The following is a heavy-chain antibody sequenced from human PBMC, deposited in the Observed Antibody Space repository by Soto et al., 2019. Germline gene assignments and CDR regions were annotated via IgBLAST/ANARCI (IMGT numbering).Heavy chain of an antibody. Sequence: GGSLRLSCAASGFTFSSYSMNWVRQAPGKGLEWVSYISSSSSTIYYADSVKGRFTISRDNAKNSLYLQMNSLREEDTAVYDCARDQGLSSQSILLEYWGQGTLVTVSS. D-gene: IGHD1-1*01. J-gene: IGHJ4*02. CDR1: GFTFSSYS. CDR3: ARDQGLSSQSILLEY. CDR2: ISSSSSTI. V-gene: IGHV3-48*02.